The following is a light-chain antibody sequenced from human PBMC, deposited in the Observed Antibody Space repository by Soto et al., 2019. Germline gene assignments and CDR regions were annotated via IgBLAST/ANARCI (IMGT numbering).Light chain of an antibody. CDR1: SGSIASNY. Sequence: NFMLTQPHSVSESPGKTVTISCTRSSGSIASNYVQWYQQRPGSAPTTVIYEDNQRPSGVPDRFSGSIDSSSNSASLTISGLKTDDEADYYCQSYDSSSLVFGGGTQLTVL. CDR2: EDN. CDR3: QSYDSSSLV. J-gene: IGLJ2*01. V-gene: IGLV6-57*04.